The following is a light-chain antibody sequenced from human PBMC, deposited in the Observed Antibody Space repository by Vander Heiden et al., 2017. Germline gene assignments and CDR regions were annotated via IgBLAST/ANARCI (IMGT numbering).Light chain of an antibody. CDR2: GNS. CDR3: QSYDSSLSGYV. V-gene: IGLV1-40*01. CDR1: SSNIGAGYD. J-gene: IGLJ1*01. Sequence: QSVLTQPPSVSGAPGQRVTISCTGSSSNIGAGYDVHWYQQLPGPAPKLLIYGNSKRPSVVPDRFSGSKSGASASLAITGLQAEDEADYYCQSYDSSLSGYVFGTGTKVTVL.